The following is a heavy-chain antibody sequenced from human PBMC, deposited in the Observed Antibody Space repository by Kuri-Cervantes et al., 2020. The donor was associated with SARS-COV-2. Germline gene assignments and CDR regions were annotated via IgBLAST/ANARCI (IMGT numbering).Heavy chain of an antibody. D-gene: IGHD3-22*01. Sequence: ESLKISCTVSGGSISSYYWSWIRQPPGKGLEWIGYIYYSGSTSYNPSLKSRVTISVDTSKNQFSLKLSSVTAADTAVYYCARGYYYDSSGYYYVGDYYYMDVWGKGTMVTVSS. CDR1: GGSISSYY. CDR2: IYYSGST. J-gene: IGHJ6*03. V-gene: IGHV4-59*01. CDR3: ARGYYYDSSGYYYVGDYYYMDV.